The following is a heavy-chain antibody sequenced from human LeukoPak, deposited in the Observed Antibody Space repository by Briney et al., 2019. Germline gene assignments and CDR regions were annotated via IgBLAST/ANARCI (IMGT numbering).Heavy chain of an antibody. CDR2: VHYSGTA. J-gene: IGHJ3*02. D-gene: IGHD3-22*01. CDR3: ARAGYYDSSGYLDDAFDI. Sequence: SETLSLTCTVSDGSITNYEWSWVRQPPGKGLEFIGHVHYSGTANYNPSLRSRVTISIDTSKKHFFLKLKSVTAADTAVYYCARAGYYDSSGYLDDAFDIRGQGTMVAVSS. CDR1: DGSITNYE. V-gene: IGHV4-59*01.